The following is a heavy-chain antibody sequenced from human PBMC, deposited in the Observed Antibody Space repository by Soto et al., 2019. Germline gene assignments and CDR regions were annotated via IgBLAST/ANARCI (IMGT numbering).Heavy chain of an antibody. CDR1: GFTFSWFG. CDR2: ISSGSNTI. D-gene: IGHD3-22*01. Sequence: GGSLRLSSAASGFTFSWFGMNWVRQAPGKGLEWVSYISSGSNTINYAESVRGRFTISRDNAKNSLYLQMNSLRDDDTAVYYCARDSSSSYYYFDYWGQGTLVTVSS. V-gene: IGHV3-48*02. J-gene: IGHJ4*02. CDR3: ARDSSSSYYYFDY.